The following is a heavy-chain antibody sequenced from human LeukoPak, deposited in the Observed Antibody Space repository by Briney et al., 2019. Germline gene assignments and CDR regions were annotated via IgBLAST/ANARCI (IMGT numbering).Heavy chain of an antibody. Sequence: GRSLRLSCAASGFNFSSYDMNWVRQTPGKGLERLSYISRSGTSTYYADSVKGRFTISRDNAKNSLFLQMNGLRAEDTAIYYCATSALTGVAFDIWGQGTMVTVSS. CDR1: GFNFSSYD. CDR2: ISRSGTST. CDR3: ATSALTGVAFDI. D-gene: IGHD6-6*01. V-gene: IGHV3-48*03. J-gene: IGHJ3*02.